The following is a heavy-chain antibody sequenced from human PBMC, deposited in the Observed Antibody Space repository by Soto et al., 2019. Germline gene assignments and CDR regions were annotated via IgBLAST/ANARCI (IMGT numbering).Heavy chain of an antibody. CDR3: ARWVRGYSYGRFDY. CDR1: GGSFSGYY. V-gene: IGHV4-34*01. D-gene: IGHD5-18*01. Sequence: PSETLSLTCAAYGGSFSGYYWSWIRQPPGKGLEWIGEINHSGSTNYNPSLKSRVTISVDTSKNQFSLKLSSVTAADTAVYYCARWVRGYSYGRFDYWGQGTLVTVSS. CDR2: INHSGST. J-gene: IGHJ4*02.